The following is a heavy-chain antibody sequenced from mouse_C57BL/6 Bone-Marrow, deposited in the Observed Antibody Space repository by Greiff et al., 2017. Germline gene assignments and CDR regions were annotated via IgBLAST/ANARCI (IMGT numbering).Heavy chain of an antibody. D-gene: IGHD4-1*01. J-gene: IGHJ2*01. CDR1: GYTFTSYW. CDR3: VRSGPLGRSFDY. CDR2: IYPTSGRT. V-gene: IGHV1-55*01. Sequence: QVQLQQPGAELVKPGASVKMSCKASGYTFTSYWITWVKQRPGQGLEWIGDIYPTSGRTNYNEKFKSKAILTVDTSSNTAYMQLSSLTSEDSAVFYCVRSGPLGRSFDYWGQGTTLTVSS.